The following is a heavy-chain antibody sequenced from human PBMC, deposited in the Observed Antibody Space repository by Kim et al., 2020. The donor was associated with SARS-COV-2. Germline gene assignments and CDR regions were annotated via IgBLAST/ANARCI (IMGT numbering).Heavy chain of an antibody. CDR1: GFTFSSYA. CDR3: AKRKAAAGYYYYYGMDV. J-gene: IGHJ6*02. Sequence: GGSLRLSCAASGFTFSSYAMSWVRQAPGKGLEWVSAISGSGGSTYYADSVKGRFTISRDNSKNTLYLQMNSLRAEDTAVYYCAKRKAAAGYYYYYGMDVWGQGTTVTVSS. CDR2: ISGSGGST. V-gene: IGHV3-23*01. D-gene: IGHD6-13*01.